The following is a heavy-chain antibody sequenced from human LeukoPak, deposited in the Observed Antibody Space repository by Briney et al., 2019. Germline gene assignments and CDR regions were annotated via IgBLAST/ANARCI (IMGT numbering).Heavy chain of an antibody. Sequence: SETLSLTCTVSGGSISSSSYYWGWIRQPPGKGLEWIGSIYYSGSTYYNPSLKSRVTISVDTSKNQFSLKLSSVTAADTAVYYCARDFRYSSSFGYWGQGTLVTVSS. V-gene: IGHV4-39*07. D-gene: IGHD6-13*01. CDR3: ARDFRYSSSFGY. CDR1: GGSISSSSYY. J-gene: IGHJ4*02. CDR2: IYYSGST.